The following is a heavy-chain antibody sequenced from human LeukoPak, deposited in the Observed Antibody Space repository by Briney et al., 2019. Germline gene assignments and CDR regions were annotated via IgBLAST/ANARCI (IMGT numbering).Heavy chain of an antibody. CDR3: ARGGSGPAACCWFDP. J-gene: IGHJ5*02. CDR1: GFTFSSYS. CDR2: ISSSSSYI. Sequence: GGSLRLSCAASGFTFSSYSMNWVRQAPGKGLEWVSSISSSSSYIYYADSVMGRFTISRDNAKNSLYLQMNSLRAEDTAVYYCARGGSGPAACCWFDPWGQGTLVTVSS. D-gene: IGHD2-2*01. V-gene: IGHV3-21*01.